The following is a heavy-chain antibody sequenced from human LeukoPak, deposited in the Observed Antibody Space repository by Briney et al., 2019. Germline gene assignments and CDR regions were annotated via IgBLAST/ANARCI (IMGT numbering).Heavy chain of an antibody. CDR1: GYTFTKYY. D-gene: IGHD3-10*02. CDR3: ARGRITMSYFDY. J-gene: IGHJ4*02. Sequence: ASVEVSCKASGYTFTKYYIHWVRQAPGQGLEWMGIINPRGGSTIYSQKFQGRVAMTRDMSTSTVYMELSSLRSEDMAVYYCARGRITMSYFDYWGQGTLVTVSS. CDR2: INPRGGST. V-gene: IGHV1-46*01.